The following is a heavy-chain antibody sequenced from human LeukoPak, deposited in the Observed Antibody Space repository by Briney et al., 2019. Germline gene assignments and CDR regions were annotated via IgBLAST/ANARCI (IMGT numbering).Heavy chain of an antibody. D-gene: IGHD3-16*01. CDR2: ISANGGST. CDR1: GFTFSDYA. J-gene: IGHJ4*02. V-gene: IGHV3-64D*09. CDR3: VKDNGQGGFDY. Sequence: GGSLRLSCAASGFTFSDYAMTWVRQAPGKGPEYVAAISANGGSTYHADTVYGRFTISRDNSKNTLYLQMSSLRAEDTAVYYCVKDNGQGGFDYWGRGTLVTVSS.